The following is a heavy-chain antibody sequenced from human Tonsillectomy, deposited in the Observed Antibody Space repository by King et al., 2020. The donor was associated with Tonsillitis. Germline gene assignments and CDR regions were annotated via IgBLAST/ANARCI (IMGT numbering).Heavy chain of an antibody. CDR2: IYYSGST. CDR1: VGAISSGDYY. CDR3: ARVSLFLYYFDY. D-gene: IGHD2-2*01. Sequence: QLQESGPGLVKPSQTLSLTCTVSVGAISSGDYYWSWILQPPGKGLEWIGYIYYSGSTYYNPSLKSRVTISVDTSKNQFSLKLSSVTAADTAVYYCARVSLFLYYFDYWGQGTLVTVSS. V-gene: IGHV4-30-4*01. J-gene: IGHJ4*02.